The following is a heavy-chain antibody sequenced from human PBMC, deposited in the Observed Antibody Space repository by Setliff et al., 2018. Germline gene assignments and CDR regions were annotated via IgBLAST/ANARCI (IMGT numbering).Heavy chain of an antibody. D-gene: IGHD3-3*01. CDR1: GGSISSGGYY. CDR2: IYYSGST. CDR3: ARDTEGRYNFWSGYYEDYYYYGMDV. Sequence: ASETLSLTCTVSGGSISSGGYYWSWIRQHPGKGLEWIGYIYYSGSTYYNPSLKSRVTISVDTSKNQFSLKLSSVTAADTAVYYCARDTEGRYNFWSGYYEDYYYYGMDVWGQGTTVTVSS. V-gene: IGHV4-31*03. J-gene: IGHJ6*02.